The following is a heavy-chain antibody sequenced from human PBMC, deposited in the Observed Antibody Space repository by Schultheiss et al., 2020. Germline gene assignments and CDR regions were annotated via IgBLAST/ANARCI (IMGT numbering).Heavy chain of an antibody. CDR2: ISHNGLT. V-gene: IGHV4-39*07. J-gene: IGHJ4*02. D-gene: IGHD4-17*01. CDR3: TRPTVTKPGVFDY. CDR1: GGSISSSSYY. Sequence: SETLSLTCTVSGGSISSSSYYWTFIRQPPGKGLEWIGSISHNGLTNYNASLKSRVTISVDTSKNQFSLKLSSVTAADTAVYYCTRPTVTKPGVFDYWGQGTLVTVSS.